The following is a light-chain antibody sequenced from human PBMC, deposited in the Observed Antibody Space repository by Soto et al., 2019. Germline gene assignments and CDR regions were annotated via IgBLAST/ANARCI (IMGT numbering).Light chain of an antibody. J-gene: IGKJ1*01. CDR3: QQYGSSPQT. Sequence: EIVLTQSPGTLSLSPGERATVSCRASQSVSSSYLAWYQQKPGQAPRLLIYGASSRATGIPDRFSGSGSRTDFSLTISRLEPEDFAMYYCQQYGSSPQTFGQGTMVDIK. V-gene: IGKV3-20*01. CDR1: QSVSSSY. CDR2: GAS.